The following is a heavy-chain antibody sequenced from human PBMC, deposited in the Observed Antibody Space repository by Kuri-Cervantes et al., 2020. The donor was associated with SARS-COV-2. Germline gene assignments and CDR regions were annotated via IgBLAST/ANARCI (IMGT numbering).Heavy chain of an antibody. CDR1: GGSFSGYY. V-gene: IGHV4-34*01. Sequence: ESLKISCAVYGGSFSGYYWSRIRQPPGKGLEWIGEINHSGSTNYNPSLKSRVTISVDTSKNQFSLKLSSVTAADTAVYYCARIRHPYWYFDLWGRGTLVTVSS. CDR2: INHSGST. D-gene: IGHD1-1*01. J-gene: IGHJ2*01. CDR3: ARIRHPYWYFDL.